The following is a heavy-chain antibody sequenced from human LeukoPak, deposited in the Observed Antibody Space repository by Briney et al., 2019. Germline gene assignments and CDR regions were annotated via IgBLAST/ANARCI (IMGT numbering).Heavy chain of an antibody. CDR1: GGSISSSSYY. J-gene: IGHJ4*02. Sequence: SETLSLTCTVSGGSISSSSYYWGWIRQPPGKGLEWIGSMYYSGSTYYNPSLKSRVTISVDTSKNQFSLKLSSVTAADTAVYYCAGIVVVVVAAIHDYWGQGTLVTVSS. V-gene: IGHV4-39*01. D-gene: IGHD2-15*01. CDR2: MYYSGST. CDR3: AGIVVVVVAAIHDY.